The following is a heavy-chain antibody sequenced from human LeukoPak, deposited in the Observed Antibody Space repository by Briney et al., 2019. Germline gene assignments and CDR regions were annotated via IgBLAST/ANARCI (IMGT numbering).Heavy chain of an antibody. D-gene: IGHD3-22*01. CDR1: GYTFTSYY. V-gene: IGHV1-46*01. CDR2: INPSGGST. Sequence: ASVKVSCTASGYTFTSYYMHWVRQAPGQGLEWMGIINPSGGSTSYAQKFQGRVTMTRDTSISTAYMELSRLRSDDTAVYYCARDKDYYDNRGPHDYWGQGTLVTVSS. CDR3: ARDKDYYDNRGPHDY. J-gene: IGHJ4*02.